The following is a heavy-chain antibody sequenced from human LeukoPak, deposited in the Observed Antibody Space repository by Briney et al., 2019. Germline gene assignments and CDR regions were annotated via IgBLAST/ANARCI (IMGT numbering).Heavy chain of an antibody. CDR2: ISSSSTYI. J-gene: IGHJ4*02. CDR1: GFTFSSYS. D-gene: IGHD4-23*01. Sequence: GGSLRLSCAASGFTFSSYSMNWVRQAPGKGLEWVSSISSSSTYIYYADSVKGRFTISRDNAKNSLYLQMNSLRAEDTAVYYCARGDYGGHSYYFDYWGQGTLVTVSS. CDR3: ARGDYGGHSYYFDY. V-gene: IGHV3-21*01.